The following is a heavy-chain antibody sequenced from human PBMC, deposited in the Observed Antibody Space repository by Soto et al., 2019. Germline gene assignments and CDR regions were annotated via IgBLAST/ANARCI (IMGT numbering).Heavy chain of an antibody. CDR3: TTAEVLWFGELLSLDY. Sequence: EVQLVESGGGLVKPGGSLRLSCAASGFTFSNAWMNWVRQAPGKGLEWVGRIKSKTDGGTTDYAAPVKGRFTISRDDSKNTLYLQMTSLKTEDTAVYYCTTAEVLWFGELLSLDYWGQGTLVTVSS. CDR1: GFTFSNAW. V-gene: IGHV3-15*07. CDR2: IKSKTDGGTT. D-gene: IGHD3-10*01. J-gene: IGHJ4*02.